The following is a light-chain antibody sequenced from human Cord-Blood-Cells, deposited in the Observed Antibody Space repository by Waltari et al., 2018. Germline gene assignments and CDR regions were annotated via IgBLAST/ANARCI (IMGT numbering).Light chain of an antibody. CDR3: QQYNNWPFT. Sequence: EIVMTQYPANLSVSPGERATLSCRASQSVSSNLAWYQQKPGQAPRLLIYGASTRATGIPARFSGSGSGTEFTLTISSLQSEDFAVYYCQQYNNWPFTFGPGTKVDIK. J-gene: IGKJ3*01. CDR2: GAS. V-gene: IGKV3-15*01. CDR1: QSVSSN.